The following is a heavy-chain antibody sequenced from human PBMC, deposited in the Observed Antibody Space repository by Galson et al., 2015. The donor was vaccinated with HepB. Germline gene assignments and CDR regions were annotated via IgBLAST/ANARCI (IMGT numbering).Heavy chain of an antibody. D-gene: IGHD3-22*01. CDR3: ARGTYYYDSSGWGYYFDY. CDR2: IYYSGST. Sequence: SETLSLTCTVSGGSISSYYWSWIRQPPGKGLEWIGYIYYSGSTNYNPSLKSRVTISVDTSKNQFSLKLSSVTAADTAVYYCARGTYYYDSSGWGYYFDYWGQGTLVTVSS. J-gene: IGHJ4*02. CDR1: GGSISSYY. V-gene: IGHV4-59*01.